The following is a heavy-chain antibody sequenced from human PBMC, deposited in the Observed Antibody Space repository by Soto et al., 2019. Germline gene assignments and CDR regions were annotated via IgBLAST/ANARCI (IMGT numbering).Heavy chain of an antibody. CDR1: GYTFPSYA. Sequence: ASVKVCWKASGYTFPSYAMHWVRQAPGQRLEWMGWINAGNGNTKYSQKFQGRVTITRDTSASTAYMELSSLRSEDTAVYYCARDLGGWPDYWGQGTLVTVSS. CDR2: INAGNGNT. D-gene: IGHD2-15*01. CDR3: ARDLGGWPDY. J-gene: IGHJ4*02. V-gene: IGHV1-3*01.